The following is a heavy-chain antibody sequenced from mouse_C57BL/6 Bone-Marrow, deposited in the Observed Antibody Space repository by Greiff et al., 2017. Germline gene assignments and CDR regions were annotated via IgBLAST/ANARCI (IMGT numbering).Heavy chain of an antibody. CDR2: IWSGGST. CDR1: GFSLTSYG. V-gene: IGHV2-2*01. CDR3: ASYSNYGWFAF. D-gene: IGHD2-5*01. Sequence: VQLQQSGPGLVQPSQSLSITCTVSGFSLTSYGVHWVRQSPGKGLEWLGVIWSGGSTDYNAAFISRLSISKDNSKSQVFFKMNSLQAEDTAIYYCASYSNYGWFAFWGQGTLVTVSA. J-gene: IGHJ3*01.